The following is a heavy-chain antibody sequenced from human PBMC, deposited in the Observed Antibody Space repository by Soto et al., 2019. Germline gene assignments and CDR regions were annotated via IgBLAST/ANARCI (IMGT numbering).Heavy chain of an antibody. CDR1: GFTFSDYY. Sequence: SLKISCAASGFTFSDYYISWIRQAPGKGLEYISYISSSSGSTNYADSVKGRFTISRDNAKYSLYLQMSSLRAEDTAVYYCSRGRGGYDRIYYNRGMDGWGRGS. CDR2: ISSSSGST. J-gene: IGHJ6*01. CDR3: SRGRGGYDRIYYNRGMDG. V-gene: IGHV3-11*06. D-gene: IGHD5-12*01.